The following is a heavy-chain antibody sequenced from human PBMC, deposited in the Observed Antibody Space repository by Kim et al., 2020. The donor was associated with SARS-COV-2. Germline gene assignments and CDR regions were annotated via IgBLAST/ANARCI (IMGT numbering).Heavy chain of an antibody. CDR1: GFTFSSYS. J-gene: IGHJ4*02. CDR2: ISSSSSTI. Sequence: GGSLRLSCAASGFTFSSYSMNWVRQAPGKGLEWVSYISSSSSTIYYADSVKGRFTISRDNAKNSLYLQMNSLRAEDTAVYYCARGFSDYGDYVFYWGQGTLVTVSS. V-gene: IGHV3-48*04. CDR3: ARGFSDYGDYVFY. D-gene: IGHD4-17*01.